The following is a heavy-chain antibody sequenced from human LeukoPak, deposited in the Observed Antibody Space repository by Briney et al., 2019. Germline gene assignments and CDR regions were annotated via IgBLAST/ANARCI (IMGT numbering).Heavy chain of an antibody. Sequence: VASVKVSCKASGGTFSSYAISWVRQAPGHGLEWMGRIIPIFGIANYAQTFQGRVTITADKSTSTAYMELSSLRSEDTAVYYCARDTVTTYYNWFDPWGQGTLVTVSS. CDR3: ARDTVTTYYNWFDP. V-gene: IGHV1-69*04. J-gene: IGHJ5*02. D-gene: IGHD4-17*01. CDR2: IIPIFGIA. CDR1: GGTFSSYA.